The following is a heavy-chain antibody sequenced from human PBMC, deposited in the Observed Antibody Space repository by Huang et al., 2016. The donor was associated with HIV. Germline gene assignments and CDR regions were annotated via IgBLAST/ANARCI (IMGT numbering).Heavy chain of an antibody. Sequence: VESGGRSVQPGGSIRLSCVGSTFTFGASWMSWVRQPPGKGLEVVANIKQDETEKYYVDSVKGRFNISRDNAKKVLFLEMDALRVEDTAIYFCATKTAGMDIWGQGTTVIVSS. CDR2: IKQDETEK. J-gene: IGHJ6*02. CDR3: ATKTAGMDI. CDR1: TFTFGASW. V-gene: IGHV3-7*01.